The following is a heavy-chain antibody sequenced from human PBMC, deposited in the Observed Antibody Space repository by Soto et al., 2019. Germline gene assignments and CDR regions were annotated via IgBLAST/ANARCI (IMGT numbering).Heavy chain of an antibody. CDR1: GFTFSGSA. J-gene: IGHJ4*02. CDR3: TSPSGYSSSSVSDY. CDR2: IRSKANSYAT. D-gene: IGHD6-13*01. Sequence: EVQLVESGGGLVQPGGSLKLSCAASGFTFSGSAMHWVRQASGKGLEWVGRIRSKANSYATAYAASVKGRFTISRDDSKNMAYLQMNSLKTEDTAVYYCTSPSGYSSSSVSDYWGQGTLVTVSS. V-gene: IGHV3-73*01.